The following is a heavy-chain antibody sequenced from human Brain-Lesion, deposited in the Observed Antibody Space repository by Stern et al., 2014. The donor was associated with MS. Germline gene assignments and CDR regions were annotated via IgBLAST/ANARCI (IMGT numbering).Heavy chain of an antibody. CDR1: GYTLTELS. CDR2: FSPEDGET. D-gene: IGHD1-26*01. V-gene: IGHV1-24*01. CDR3: ATLSPGAGGNYYRHFDY. Sequence: QVQLVESGAEVKKPGASVKVSCEVSGYTLTELSMHWVRQAPRKGLEWMGGFSPEDGETIYAQKFKGRVTMTGDKTTNTTYLQVSSLRSEDAAVYYCATLSPGAGGNYYRHFDYWGQGALVTVSS. J-gene: IGHJ4*02.